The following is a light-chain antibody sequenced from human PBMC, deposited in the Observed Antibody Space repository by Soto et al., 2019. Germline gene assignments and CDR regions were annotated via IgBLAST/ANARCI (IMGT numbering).Light chain of an antibody. CDR3: QQYNKGPPWT. V-gene: IGKV3-15*01. Sequence: EVVLTQSPATLSVSPGERATLSCRASQSVSSDLAWYQQKPGQAPRLLLYCVSTRATAIPLRFSGSGSGTEFTLTISSLQPEDFAVYYCQQYNKGPPWTFGQGTKVDIK. CDR2: CVS. J-gene: IGKJ1*01. CDR1: QSVSSD.